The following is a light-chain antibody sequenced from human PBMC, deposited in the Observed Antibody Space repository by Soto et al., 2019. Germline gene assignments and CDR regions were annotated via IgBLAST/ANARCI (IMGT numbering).Light chain of an antibody. CDR3: QHYDSSPWT. CDR1: QSVTSTF. CDR2: GAS. Sequence: EIVLTQSPGTLSLSPGERATLSCRASQSVTSTFLAWYQQKPGQAPRLLIYGASSRATGIPDRFSGSGSGTDFTRTISRLEPEDFAVYYCQHYDSSPWTFGQGTKVEIK. V-gene: IGKV3-20*01. J-gene: IGKJ1*01.